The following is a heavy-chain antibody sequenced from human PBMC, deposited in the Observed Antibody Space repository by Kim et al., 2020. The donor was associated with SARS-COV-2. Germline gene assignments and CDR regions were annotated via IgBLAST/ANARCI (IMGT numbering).Heavy chain of an antibody. J-gene: IGHJ6*02. D-gene: IGHD3-3*01. CDR3: ARDQRYSDYDFWSGYYRGYYYYGMDV. CDR1: GFTFSSYE. CDR2: ISSSGSTI. Sequence: GGSLTLSCAASGFTFSSYEMNWVRQAPGKGLEWVSYISSSGSTIYYADSVKGRFTISRDNAKNSLYLQMNSLRAEDTAVYYCARDQRYSDYDFWSGYYRGYYYYGMDVWGQGTTVTVSS. V-gene: IGHV3-48*03.